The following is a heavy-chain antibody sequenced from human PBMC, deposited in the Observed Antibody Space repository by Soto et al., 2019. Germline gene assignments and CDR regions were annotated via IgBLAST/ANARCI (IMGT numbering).Heavy chain of an antibody. CDR2: IYYSGTT. V-gene: IGHV4-39*01. D-gene: IGHD4-4*01. CDR1: GGSISSNSYH. Sequence: XATLSLTFTFSGGSISSNSYHWGCIRQPPGKGLEWIGSIYYSGTTFYNSSLKSRVTISVDTSKNQFSLKLTSVTAADTAVYYCEKHRYSNYPSFDYWGQGTLVTVSS. CDR3: EKHRYSNYPSFDY. J-gene: IGHJ4*02.